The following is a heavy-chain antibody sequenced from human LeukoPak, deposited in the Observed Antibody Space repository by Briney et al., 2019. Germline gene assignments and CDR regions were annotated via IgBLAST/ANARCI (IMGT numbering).Heavy chain of an antibody. CDR2: ISTSSSYI. V-gene: IGHV3-21*04. J-gene: IGHJ1*01. D-gene: IGHD3-10*01. CDR1: GFTFDDYG. CDR3: AKGNKGGMIVPGERPKYFQH. Sequence: GGSLRLSCAASGFTFDDYGMSWVRQAPGKGLEWVSSISTSSSYIYYAHSVKGRFTISRDNAKNSLYLQMNSLRAEDTAVYYCAKGNKGGMIVPGERPKYFQHWGQGTLVTVSS.